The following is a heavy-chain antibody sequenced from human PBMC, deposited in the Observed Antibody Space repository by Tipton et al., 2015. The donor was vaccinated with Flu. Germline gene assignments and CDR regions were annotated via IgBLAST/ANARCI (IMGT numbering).Heavy chain of an antibody. V-gene: IGHV4-59*07. CDR2: IYCNGNT. D-gene: IGHD1-26*01. CDR1: GGSISSYY. J-gene: IGHJ4*02. CDR3: ARYGSYFEY. Sequence: TLSLTCTVSGGSISSYYWSWIRQPPGKGLEWIGYIYCNGNTNYNPSLKSRVTISVDTSKNQFSLKVSSVTAADTAVYYCARYGSYFEYWGQGTLVTVSS.